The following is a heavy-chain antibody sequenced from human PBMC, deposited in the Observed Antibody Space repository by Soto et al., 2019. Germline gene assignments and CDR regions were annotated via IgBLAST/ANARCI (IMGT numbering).Heavy chain of an antibody. V-gene: IGHV1-8*01. Sequence: ASVKVSCKASGYSFTNNDVSWVRHAAGQGLEWMGWMNPGSGDTGYAQKFQGRVTMTRDISIDTAYMELSSLRSDDTAIYYCARMETFGSLNWFDPWGQGTLVTVSS. CDR3: ARMETFGSLNWFDP. CDR2: MNPGSGDT. J-gene: IGHJ5*02. D-gene: IGHD3-16*01. CDR1: GYSFTNND.